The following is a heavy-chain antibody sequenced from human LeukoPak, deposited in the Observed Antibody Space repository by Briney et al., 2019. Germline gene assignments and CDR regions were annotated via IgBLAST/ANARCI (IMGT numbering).Heavy chain of an antibody. D-gene: IGHD3-22*01. Sequence: GGSLRLSCAASGFTVSSNYMNWVRQAPGKGLGWVLVIYSGGSTFYADSVEGRFTISRDNSNNTLYLQMNSLRAEDTAMYYCAREYYDNSGGEDAFDIWGPGTMVAVSS. CDR3: AREYYDNSGGEDAFDI. CDR2: IYSGGST. J-gene: IGHJ3*02. V-gene: IGHV3-53*01. CDR1: GFTVSSNY.